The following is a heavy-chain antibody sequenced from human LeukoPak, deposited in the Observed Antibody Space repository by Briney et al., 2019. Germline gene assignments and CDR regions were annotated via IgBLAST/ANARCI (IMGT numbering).Heavy chain of an antibody. CDR2: IYCSGST. CDR1: GGSISSYY. CDR3: ARGAGYDSSGYYYFDY. V-gene: IGHV4-59*01. D-gene: IGHD3-22*01. J-gene: IGHJ4*02. Sequence: PSETLSLTCTVSGGSISSYYWSWIRQPPGKGLEWIGYIYCSGSTNYNPSLKSRVTISVDTSKNQFSLKLSSVTAADTAVYYCARGAGYDSSGYYYFDYWGQGTLVTVSS.